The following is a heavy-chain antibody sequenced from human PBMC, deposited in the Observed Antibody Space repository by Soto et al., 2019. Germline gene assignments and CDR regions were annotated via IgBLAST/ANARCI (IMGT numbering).Heavy chain of an antibody. V-gene: IGHV3-30*18. CDR1: GFTFSSYG. CDR2: ISYDGSNK. Sequence: QVQLVESGGGVVQPGRSLRLSCAASGFTFSSYGMHWVRQAPGKGLEWVAVISYDGSNKYYADSVKGRFTISRDNSKNTRYLQMNSLRAEDTAVYDCAKDLLLSDGDPYGMDVWGQGTTVTASS. J-gene: IGHJ6*02. CDR3: AKDLLLSDGDPYGMDV. D-gene: IGHD4-17*01.